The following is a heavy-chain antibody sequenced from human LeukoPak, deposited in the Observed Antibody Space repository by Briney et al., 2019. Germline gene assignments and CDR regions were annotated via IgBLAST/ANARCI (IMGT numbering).Heavy chain of an antibody. V-gene: IGHV3-23*01. CDR1: GFTFSNYA. CDR3: AKDLRCST. J-gene: IGHJ5*02. D-gene: IGHD6-13*01. Sequence: SGGSLRLSCAASGFTFSNYAMAWVRQAPGKGLDWVSGISASGGTTYYADSVKGRFTISRDNSQNALYLQMTSLRADDTAVYYCAKDLRCSTWGQGTLVTVSS. CDR2: ISASGGTT.